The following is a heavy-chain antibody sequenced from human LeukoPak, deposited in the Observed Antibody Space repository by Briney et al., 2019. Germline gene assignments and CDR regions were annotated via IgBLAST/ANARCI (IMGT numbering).Heavy chain of an antibody. J-gene: IGHJ3*02. CDR2: LRYDGSSK. CDR1: GFTFSSYA. Sequence: PGRSLRLSCAASGFTFSSYAMHWVRQAPGKGLEWVAFLRYDGSSKYYADSVKGRFTISRDNSKNTLYLQMNSLRAEDTAVYYCARGGSYLSAFDIWGQGTMVTVSS. D-gene: IGHD1-26*01. V-gene: IGHV3-30*04. CDR3: ARGGSYLSAFDI.